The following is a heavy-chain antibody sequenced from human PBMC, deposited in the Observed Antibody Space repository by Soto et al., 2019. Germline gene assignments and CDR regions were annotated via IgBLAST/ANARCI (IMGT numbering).Heavy chain of an antibody. CDR1: GFTFSSYW. CDR2: IKNDGTRT. D-gene: IGHD2-21*02. V-gene: IGHV3-74*01. CDR3: ARDVEMTTSGDAFDI. J-gene: IGHJ3*02. Sequence: EVQLVESGGGLVQPGGSLRLSCAASGFTFSSYWRHWVRQAPGEGLVWVSRIKNDGTRTNYADSVKGRFTASRDNAKNPLYLQMNSLRAEDTAVYYCARDVEMTTSGDAFDIWGQGTMVTVSS.